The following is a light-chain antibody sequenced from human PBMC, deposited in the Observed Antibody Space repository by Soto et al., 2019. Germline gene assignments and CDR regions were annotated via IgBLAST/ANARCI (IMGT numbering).Light chain of an antibody. Sequence: QSVLTQLPSASGSPGQSVTISCTGTSSDVGGYNYVSWYQQHPGKAPKLVIFEVNKRPSGVPDRFSGSKSGNTASLTVSGLQTEDEADYYCNSYAGSNSFVFGTGTKVTVL. CDR3: NSYAGSNSFV. J-gene: IGLJ1*01. V-gene: IGLV2-8*01. CDR1: SSDVGGYNY. CDR2: EVN.